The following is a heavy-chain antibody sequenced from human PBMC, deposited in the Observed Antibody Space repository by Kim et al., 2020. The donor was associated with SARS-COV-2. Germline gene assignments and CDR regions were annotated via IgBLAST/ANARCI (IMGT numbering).Heavy chain of an antibody. Sequence: QKYYVDFVKGRFTISRDDAKMYLQMNSLRAEDTAVYYCARTVTGTTESFEYWGQGTLVTVSS. J-gene: IGHJ1*01. V-gene: IGHV3-7*03. CDR3: ARTVTGTTESFEY. D-gene: IGHD6-19*01. CDR2: QK.